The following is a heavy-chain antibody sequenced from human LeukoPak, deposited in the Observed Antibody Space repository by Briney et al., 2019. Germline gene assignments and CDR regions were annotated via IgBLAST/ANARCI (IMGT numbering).Heavy chain of an antibody. CDR3: AREMDNWKNDYYGMDV. CDR2: ISSSSSYI. CDR1: GFTFSSYS. J-gene: IGHJ6*02. V-gene: IGHV3-21*01. D-gene: IGHD1-1*01. Sequence: PGGSLRLSCAASGFTFSSYSMNWVRQAPGKGLEWVSSISSSSSYIYYADSVKGRFTISRDNAKNSLYLQMNSLRAEDTAVYYCAREMDNWKNDYYGMDVWGQGTTVTVSS.